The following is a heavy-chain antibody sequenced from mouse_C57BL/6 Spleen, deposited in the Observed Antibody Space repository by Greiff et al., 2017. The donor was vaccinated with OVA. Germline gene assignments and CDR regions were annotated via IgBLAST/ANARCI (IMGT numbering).Heavy chain of an antibody. CDR3: ARSRPNWDVDY. Sequence: QVQLQQPGAELVKPGASVKMSCKASGYTFTSYWITWVKQRPGQGLEWIGDIYPGSGSTNYNEKFKSQATLTVDTSSSTAYMQLSSLTSEDSAVYYCARSRPNWDVDYWGQGTTLTVSS. D-gene: IGHD4-1*01. V-gene: IGHV1-55*01. J-gene: IGHJ2*01. CDR1: GYTFTSYW. CDR2: IYPGSGST.